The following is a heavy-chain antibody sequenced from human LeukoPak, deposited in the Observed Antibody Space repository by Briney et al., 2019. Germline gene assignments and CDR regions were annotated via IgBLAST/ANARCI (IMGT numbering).Heavy chain of an antibody. Sequence: GSLRLSCAASGFTFSSYWMSWVRQAPGKGLEWIGYIYYSGSTNYNPSLKSRVTISVDTSKNQFSLKLSSVTAADTAVYYCARAGYSSSWYPGSLDYWGQGTLVTVSS. CDR3: ARAGYSSSWYPGSLDY. CDR1: GFTFSSYW. V-gene: IGHV4-59*01. D-gene: IGHD6-13*01. CDR2: IYYSGST. J-gene: IGHJ4*02.